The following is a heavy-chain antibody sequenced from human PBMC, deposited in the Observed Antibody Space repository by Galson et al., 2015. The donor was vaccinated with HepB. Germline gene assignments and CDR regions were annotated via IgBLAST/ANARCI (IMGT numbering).Heavy chain of an antibody. J-gene: IGHJ6*02. CDR1: GFTFSSYA. CDR2: ISGSGGST. Sequence: SLRLSCAASGFTFSSYAMSWVRQAPGKGLEWVSAISGSGGSTYYADSVKGRFTISRDNSKNTLYLQMNSLRAEDTAVYYCAKSGTPGYYYYGMDVWGQGTTVTVSS. D-gene: IGHD1-1*01. V-gene: IGHV3-23*01. CDR3: AKSGTPGYYYYGMDV.